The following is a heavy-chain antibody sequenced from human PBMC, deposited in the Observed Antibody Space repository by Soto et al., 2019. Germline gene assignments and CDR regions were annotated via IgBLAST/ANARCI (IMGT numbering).Heavy chain of an antibody. Sequence: QVQLQQWGAGLLKPSETLSLTCAVYGGSFSGYYWSWIRQPPGKGLEWIGEINHSGSTNYNPSLKSRVTISVDTSKNQFALKLSSVTAADTAVYYCAREDTVTTEGAFDIWGQGTMVTVSS. CDR3: AREDTVTTEGAFDI. CDR1: GGSFSGYY. D-gene: IGHD4-17*01. V-gene: IGHV4-34*01. CDR2: INHSGST. J-gene: IGHJ3*02.